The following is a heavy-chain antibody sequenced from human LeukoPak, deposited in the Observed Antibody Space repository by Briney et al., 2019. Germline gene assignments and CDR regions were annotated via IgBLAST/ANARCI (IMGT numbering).Heavy chain of an antibody. CDR3: AKDRDCSSTGCYVFAN. J-gene: IGHJ4*02. Sequence: PGGSLRLSCAASGVTLRNYAMTWIRQAPGKGLQLVSVISGDGESTYYADSVRARFTISRDNSNNTMYLQMNNLRAEDTAIYYCAKDRDCSSTGCYVFANWGQGTLVTVSS. CDR1: GVTLRNYA. CDR2: ISGDGEST. D-gene: IGHD2-2*01. V-gene: IGHV3-23*01.